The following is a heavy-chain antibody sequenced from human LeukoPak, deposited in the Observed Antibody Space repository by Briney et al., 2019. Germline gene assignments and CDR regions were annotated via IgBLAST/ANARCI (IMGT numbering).Heavy chain of an antibody. CDR3: VRYFGSGTSDY. CDR1: GYSFNIFG. V-gene: IGHV1-18*01. Sequence: ASVEVSCKASGYSFNIFGMSWVRQAPGQGLEWMGWISAYNGKTHFAQKFQGRVTMTTDASTSTAYMKLSSLTSDDTAVYYCVRYFGSGTSDYWGQGTLVTVSS. D-gene: IGHD3-10*01. CDR2: ISAYNGKT. J-gene: IGHJ4*02.